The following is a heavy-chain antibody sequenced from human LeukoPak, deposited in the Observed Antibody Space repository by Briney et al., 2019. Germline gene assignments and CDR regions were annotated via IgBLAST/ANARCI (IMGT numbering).Heavy chain of an antibody. Sequence: SETLSLTCTVSGGSISSYYWSWIRQPPGKGLEWIGYIYYSGSTNHNPSLKSRVTISVDTSKNQFSLKLSSVTAADTAVYYCARESLTTGAFDIWGQGTMVTVSS. CDR3: ARESLTTGAFDI. D-gene: IGHD1-1*01. CDR1: GGSISSYY. V-gene: IGHV4-59*01. J-gene: IGHJ3*02. CDR2: IYYSGST.